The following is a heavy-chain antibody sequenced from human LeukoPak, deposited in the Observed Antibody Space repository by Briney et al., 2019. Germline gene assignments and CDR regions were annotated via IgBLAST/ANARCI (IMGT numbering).Heavy chain of an antibody. D-gene: IGHD6-19*01. V-gene: IGHV1-18*01. CDR1: GYTFTSYG. CDR3: ARFGPVAGYSDY. CDR2: ISPYNGNT. Sequence: APVKVSCKASGYTFTSYGISWVRQAPGQGLEWMGWISPYNGNTNYAQSLQGRVTMTTDTSTSTAYMELRSLISDDTAVYYCARFGPVAGYSDYWGQGTLVTVSS. J-gene: IGHJ4*02.